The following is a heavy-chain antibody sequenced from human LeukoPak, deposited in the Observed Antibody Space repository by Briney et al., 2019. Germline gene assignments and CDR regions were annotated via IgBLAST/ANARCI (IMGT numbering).Heavy chain of an antibody. CDR1: GGSISNYY. V-gene: IGHV4-59*08. Sequence: SETLSLTCTVSGGSISNYYWSWIRQPPGKGLEWIGYIHYSGSTNYNPSLKSRATISVDTSKSQFSLKLSSVTAADTAVYYCARAYSSSWYYFDYWGQGTLVTVSS. CDR3: ARAYSSSWYYFDY. J-gene: IGHJ4*02. D-gene: IGHD6-13*01. CDR2: IHYSGST.